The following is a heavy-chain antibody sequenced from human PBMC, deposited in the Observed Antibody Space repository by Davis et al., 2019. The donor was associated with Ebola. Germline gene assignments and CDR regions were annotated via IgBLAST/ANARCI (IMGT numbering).Heavy chain of an antibody. CDR3: AREDGGRFLGNYNWFDP. D-gene: IGHD3-3*01. Sequence: HTGGSLRLSCAASGFTFSSYWMHWVRQAPGKGLVWVSRINSDGSSTSYADSVKGRFTISRDNAKNTLYLQMNSLRAEDTAVYYCAREDGGRFLGNYNWFDPWGQGTLVTVSS. V-gene: IGHV3-74*01. CDR1: GFTFSSYW. CDR2: INSDGSST. J-gene: IGHJ5*02.